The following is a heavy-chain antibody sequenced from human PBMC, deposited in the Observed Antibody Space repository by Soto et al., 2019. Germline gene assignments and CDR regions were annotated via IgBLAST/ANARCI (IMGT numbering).Heavy chain of an antibody. D-gene: IGHD2-21*01. J-gene: IGHJ4*01. CDR2: ISGYNGNT. V-gene: IGHV1-18*04. CDR1: GYIFTNYG. CDR3: ARTVEYDSIPYYYADF. Sequence: ASVKVSCKASGYIFTNYGITWVRQAPGQGLEWMGWISGYNGNTNYAQTLQGRGTMTTDTSTSTAYLELRSLRSDDTAVYYCARTVEYDSIPYYYADFWGQGTLVTVSS.